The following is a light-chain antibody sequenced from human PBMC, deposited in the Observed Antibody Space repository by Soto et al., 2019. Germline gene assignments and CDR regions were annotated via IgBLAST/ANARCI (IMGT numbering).Light chain of an antibody. CDR2: DVS. CDR3: SSYTRSETYV. V-gene: IGLV2-14*03. Sequence: QSVLTQPASVSGSPGQSIAISCTGTSSDIGAYNWVSWYQQHPGKAPKLMIYDVSYRPSGVSNRFSGSISGNTASLTISGLQAEDEAVYYCSSYTRSETYVFGSGTKLTVL. J-gene: IGLJ1*01. CDR1: SSDIGAYNW.